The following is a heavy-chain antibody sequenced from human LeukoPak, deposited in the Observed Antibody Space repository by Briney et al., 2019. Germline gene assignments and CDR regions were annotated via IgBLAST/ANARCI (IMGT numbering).Heavy chain of an antibody. V-gene: IGHV4-4*07. J-gene: IGHJ5*02. Sequence: SETLSLTCTVSGGSISSYYWSWIRQPAGKGLEWIGRIYTSGSTNYNPSLKSRVTISVDTSKNQFSLKLSSVTAADTAVYYCARDLWAAGTRWFDPWGQGTLVTVSS. D-gene: IGHD6-19*01. CDR1: GGSISSYY. CDR3: ARDLWAAGTRWFDP. CDR2: IYTSGST.